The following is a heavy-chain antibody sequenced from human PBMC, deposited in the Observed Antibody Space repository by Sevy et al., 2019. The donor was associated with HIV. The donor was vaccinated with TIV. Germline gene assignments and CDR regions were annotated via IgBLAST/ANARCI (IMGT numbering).Heavy chain of an antibody. CDR1: GGSISSGSYY. D-gene: IGHD6-6*01. J-gene: IGHJ6*02. CDR3: AKSQEVSRIAVRRAYYCSGMDV. CDR2: MYSSGST. V-gene: IGHV4-39*01. Sequence: SETLSLTCTVSGGSISSGSYYWGWIRQPPGKGLEWIGSMYSSGSTFYNPSLKSRGTISVDTSKRQLSLKLSSVTATDTAEFDCAKSQEVSRIAVRRAYYCSGMDVWGQGTTVTVSS.